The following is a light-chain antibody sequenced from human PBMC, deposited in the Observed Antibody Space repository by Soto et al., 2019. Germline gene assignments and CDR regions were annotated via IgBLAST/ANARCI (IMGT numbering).Light chain of an antibody. V-gene: IGKV3-20*01. J-gene: IGKJ5*01. CDR1: QSISSSF. CDR3: QQYGNSPIT. CDR2: GAS. Sequence: EIVLTQARGTQALSQEVRRAFCSGTSQSISSSFLAWYQQKPGQAPRLLIYGASSRATGIPDRFSGTGSETDFTLTISRLEPEAFAVYYCQQYGNSPITFGQGTRLEIK.